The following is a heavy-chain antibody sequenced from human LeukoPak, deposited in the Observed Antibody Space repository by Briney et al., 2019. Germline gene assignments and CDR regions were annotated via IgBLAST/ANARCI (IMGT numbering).Heavy chain of an antibody. CDR3: ARRGTAYCRGGNCYSDKYFDY. CDR2: INYSGTT. D-gene: IGHD2-15*01. J-gene: IGHJ4*02. Sequence: PSETLSLTCAVYGGSFSGYYWSWIRQPPGKGLEWIGEINYSGTTNYNRSLKSRVTISADTSKNQFSLRLSSVTAADTAVYYCARRGTAYCRGGNCYSDKYFDYWGQGTQVTVSS. V-gene: IGHV4-34*01. CDR1: GGSFSGYY.